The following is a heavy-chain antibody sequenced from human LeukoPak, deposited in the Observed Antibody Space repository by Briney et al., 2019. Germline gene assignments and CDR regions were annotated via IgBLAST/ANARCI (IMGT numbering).Heavy chain of an antibody. CDR1: GFTFSSYS. D-gene: IGHD3-22*01. V-gene: IGHV3-30*03. CDR2: ISYDGSNK. CDR3: AREDSKYYYDSSAPFDI. Sequence: GGSLRLSCAASGFTFSSYSMNWVRQAPGKGLEWVAVISYDGSNKYYADSVKGRFTISRDNSKNTLYLQMNSLRAEDTAVYYCAREDSKYYYDSSAPFDIWGQGTMVTVSS. J-gene: IGHJ3*02.